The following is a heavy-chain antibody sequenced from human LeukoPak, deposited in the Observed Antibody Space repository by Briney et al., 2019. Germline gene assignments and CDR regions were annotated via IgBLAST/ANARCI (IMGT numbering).Heavy chain of an antibody. CDR2: MNPNSGNT. J-gene: IGHJ4*02. D-gene: IGHD2-8*01. CDR3: ATSLFCSNGVCYTGGYYFDY. CDR1: GYSFTSYD. Sequence: GSVKVSCKASGYSFTSYDVTWVRQAPGQGLEWMGWMNPNSGNTAYAQKIQGRVTITSDTSITTAYMELSSLRSEDTAVYYCATSLFCSNGVCYTGGYYFDYWGQGTLVTVSS. V-gene: IGHV1-8*03.